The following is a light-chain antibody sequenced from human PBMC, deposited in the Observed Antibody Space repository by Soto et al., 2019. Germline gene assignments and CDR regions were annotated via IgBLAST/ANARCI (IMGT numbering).Light chain of an antibody. CDR2: AVS. Sequence: QSALTQPHSVSGSPGQSVTISCTGTNSDVGGYNFVSWYQQLPGKAPKLMISAVSQRPSGVPDRFSGSKSGNTASLTISGLQADDEADYFCCSYTASDIWVFGGGTKLTVL. J-gene: IGLJ3*02. CDR1: NSDVGGYNF. CDR3: CSYTASDIWV. V-gene: IGLV2-11*01.